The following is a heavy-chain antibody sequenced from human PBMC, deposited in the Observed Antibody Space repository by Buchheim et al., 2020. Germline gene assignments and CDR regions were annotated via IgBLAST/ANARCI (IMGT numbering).Heavy chain of an antibody. Sequence: QLQLQESGSGLVKPSQTLSLTCVVSGGSISIGGYSWSWIRQPPGKGLEWIGYIYHSGSTYYNPSLKSRVTISVETSKKQLPMKLSSVTAADTAVYYCARYYFWSGYSDYFDYWGQGTL. CDR2: IYHSGST. D-gene: IGHD3-3*01. CDR3: ARYYFWSGYSDYFDY. V-gene: IGHV4-30-2*01. CDR1: GGSISIGGYS. J-gene: IGHJ4*02.